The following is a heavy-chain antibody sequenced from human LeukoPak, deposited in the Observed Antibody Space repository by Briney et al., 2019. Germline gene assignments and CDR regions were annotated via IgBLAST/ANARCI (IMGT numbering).Heavy chain of an antibody. V-gene: IGHV3-66*01. CDR2: IYTGSVT. CDR1: GFTVNNNY. Sequence: GGSLRLSCAASGFTVNNNYMSWARQAPGKGLEWVSVIYTGSVTYYADSVKGRFTISRDNSKNTLYLQMNSLRAEDTAVYYCARGVAGPHAFDIWGQGTMVTVSS. CDR3: ARGVAGPHAFDI. J-gene: IGHJ3*02. D-gene: IGHD6-19*01.